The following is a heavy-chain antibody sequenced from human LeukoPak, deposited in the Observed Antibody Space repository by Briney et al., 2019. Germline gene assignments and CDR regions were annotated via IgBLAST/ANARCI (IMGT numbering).Heavy chain of an antibody. CDR1: GYTFTSYD. CDR2: ITPFNGNT. V-gene: IGHV1-45*02. CDR3: ARGGVGTEDDAFDI. D-gene: IGHD4-23*01. Sequence: GASVKVSCKASGYTFTSYDINWVRQAPGQALEWMGWITPFNGNTNYAQKFQDRVTITRDRSMSTAYMELSSLRSEDTAMYYCARGGVGTEDDAFDIWGQGTMVTVSS. J-gene: IGHJ3*02.